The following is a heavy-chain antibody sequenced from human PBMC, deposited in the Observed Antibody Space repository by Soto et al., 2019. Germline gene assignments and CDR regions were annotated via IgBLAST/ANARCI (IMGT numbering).Heavy chain of an antibody. CDR2: IYWHDDK. V-gene: IGHV2-5*01. CDR3: THRGGATVGLYYFDY. D-gene: IGHD3-16*01. CDR1: GFSLSTTGVG. J-gene: IGHJ4*02. Sequence: SCRTLVNPTQTLTLTCTCSGFSLSTTGVGVSWIREPPGKALEWLALIYWHDDKRYSPSLKSRLTITKDTSKNQVVLTMTNMDPVDTATYYCTHRGGATVGLYYFDYWGQGALVTVSS.